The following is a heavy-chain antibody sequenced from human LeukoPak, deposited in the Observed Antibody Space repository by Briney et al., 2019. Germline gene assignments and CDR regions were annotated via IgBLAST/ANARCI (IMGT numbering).Heavy chain of an antibody. J-gene: IGHJ4*02. CDR3: ASRYYDSSGYPIDY. D-gene: IGHD3-22*01. CDR1: GYTFTSYG. CDR2: IIPIFGTA. Sequence: GASVKVSCKASGYTFTSYGISWVRQAPGQGLEWMGGIIPIFGTANYAQKFQGRVTITTDESTSTAYMELSSLRSEDTAVYYCASRYYDSSGYPIDYWGQGTLVTVSS. V-gene: IGHV1-69*05.